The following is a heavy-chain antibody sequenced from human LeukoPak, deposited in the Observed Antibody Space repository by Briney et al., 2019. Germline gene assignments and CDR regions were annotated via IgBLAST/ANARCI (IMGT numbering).Heavy chain of an antibody. CDR3: ARLNAGDPSSRKVDY. V-gene: IGHV4-39*01. CDR1: GGSISSSGCY. D-gene: IGHD1-14*01. Sequence: SETLSFTCTVPGGSISSSGCYWGWIRQPPGERLEWIGSISHRGRASYKPSLTSRVTMSIDPSQHQFSLKLTSVTAADTAVYYCARLNAGDPSSRKVDYWGQGTLVTVSS. J-gene: IGHJ4*02. CDR2: ISHRGRA.